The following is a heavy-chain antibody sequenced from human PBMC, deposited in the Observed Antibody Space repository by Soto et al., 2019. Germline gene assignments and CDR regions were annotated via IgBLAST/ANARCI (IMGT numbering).Heavy chain of an antibody. J-gene: IGHJ5*02. CDR3: ARDSSDSWYSPMDP. D-gene: IGHD3-22*01. CDR2: IYYAGRT. V-gene: IGHV4-59*02. CDR1: GGSVNNYY. Sequence: SETLSLTCTVSGGSVNNYYWSWVRLSPGKGLEWIGYIYYAGRTNYNPSLESRVTISVDTSKNQFSLNLRSVTAADTAVYYCARDSSDSWYSPMDPWGQGILVTVSS.